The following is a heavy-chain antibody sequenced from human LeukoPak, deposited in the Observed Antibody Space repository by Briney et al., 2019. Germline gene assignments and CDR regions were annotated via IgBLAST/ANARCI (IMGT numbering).Heavy chain of an antibody. Sequence: ASVKVSCKASGYTFTSYYMHWVRQAPGQGLEWMGIINPSGGSTSYAQKFQGRVTMTRDTSTSTVYMELSSLRSEDTAAYYCAREDTIFGVVTWYYFDYWGQGTLVTVSS. CDR3: AREDTIFGVVTWYYFDY. J-gene: IGHJ4*02. CDR1: GYTFTSYY. V-gene: IGHV1-46*01. D-gene: IGHD3-3*01. CDR2: INPSGGST.